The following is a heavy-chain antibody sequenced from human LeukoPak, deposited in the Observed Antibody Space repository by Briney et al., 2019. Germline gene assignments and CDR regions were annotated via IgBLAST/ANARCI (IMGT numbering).Heavy chain of an antibody. Sequence: GGSLRLSCAASGFTFSSYGMHWVRQAPGKGLEWVAVIWYDGSNKYYADSVKGRFTISRDNSKNTLYLQMNSLRAEDTAVYYCARSDYDFWSGYDAPNFDYWGQGTLVTVSS. D-gene: IGHD3-3*01. CDR1: GFTFSSYG. CDR2: IWYDGSNK. CDR3: ARSDYDFWSGYDAPNFDY. V-gene: IGHV3-33*01. J-gene: IGHJ4*02.